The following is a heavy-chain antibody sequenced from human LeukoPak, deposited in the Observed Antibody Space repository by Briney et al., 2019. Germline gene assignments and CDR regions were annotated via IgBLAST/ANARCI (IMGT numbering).Heavy chain of an antibody. J-gene: IGHJ4*02. D-gene: IGHD4-17*01. CDR2: ISGSGGST. CDR3: AKDIGFADYGDYFDY. CDR1: GFTFSSYA. Sequence: PGGSLRLSCAASGFTFSSYAMSWVRQAPGKGLEWVSAISGSGGSTYYAGSVKGRFTISRDNSKNTLYLQMNSLRAEDTAVYYCAKDIGFADYGDYFDYWGQGTLVTVSS. V-gene: IGHV3-23*01.